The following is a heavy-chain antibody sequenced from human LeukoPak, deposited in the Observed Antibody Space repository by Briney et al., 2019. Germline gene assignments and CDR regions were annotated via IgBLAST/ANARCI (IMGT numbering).Heavy chain of an antibody. CDR3: ATGAGAAAGNY. D-gene: IGHD6-13*01. J-gene: IGHJ4*02. CDR2: IDPSDSYT. Sequence: AGESLKISCKGSGYNFTNYWISWVRQMPGKGLEWMGRIDPSDSYTNYSPSFQGHVTISADKSITTVYLQWSSLKASDTAMYYCATGAGAAAGNYWGQGTLVTVSS. CDR1: GYNFTNYW. V-gene: IGHV5-10-1*01.